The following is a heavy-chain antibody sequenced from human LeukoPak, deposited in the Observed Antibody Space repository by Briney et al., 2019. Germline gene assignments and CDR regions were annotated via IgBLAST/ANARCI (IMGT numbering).Heavy chain of an antibody. CDR1: GGTFSSYA. V-gene: IGHV1-69*06. CDR3: ARVLASETGMGP. D-gene: IGHD2-8*01. Sequence: GSSVKVSCKASGGTFSSYAISWVRQAPGPGLEWMGGIIPIFGTANYAQKFRGRVTITADKSTSTAYMELSSLRSEDTAVYYCARVLASETGMGPWGQGTLVTVSS. CDR2: IIPIFGTA. J-gene: IGHJ4*02.